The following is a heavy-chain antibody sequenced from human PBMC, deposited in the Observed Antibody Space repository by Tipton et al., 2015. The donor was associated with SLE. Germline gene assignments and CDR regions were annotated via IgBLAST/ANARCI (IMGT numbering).Heavy chain of an antibody. CDR1: GFTVSSNY. CDR3: ARVGYCSGGSCLYWYFDL. D-gene: IGHD2-15*01. Sequence: RLSCAASGFTVSSNYMSWVRQAPGKGLEWVSVIYSGGSTYYADSVKGRFTISRDNSKNTLYLQMNSLRAEDTAVYYCARVGYCSGGSCLYWYFDLWGRGTLVTVSS. CDR2: IYSGGST. J-gene: IGHJ2*01. V-gene: IGHV3-53*05.